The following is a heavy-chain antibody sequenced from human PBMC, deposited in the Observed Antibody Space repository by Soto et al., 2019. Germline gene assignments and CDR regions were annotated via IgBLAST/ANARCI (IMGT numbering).Heavy chain of an antibody. CDR3: ARVLYDFWSGSCYGMDV. CDR1: GGSISSGDYY. Sequence: SETLSLTCTVSGGSISSGDYYWSWIRQPPGKGLEWIGYIYYSGSTYYKPSLKSRVTISVDTSKNQFSLKLSSVTAADTAVYYCARVLYDFWSGSCYGMDVWGQGTTVTVSS. J-gene: IGHJ6*02. CDR2: IYYSGST. V-gene: IGHV4-30-4*01. D-gene: IGHD3-3*01.